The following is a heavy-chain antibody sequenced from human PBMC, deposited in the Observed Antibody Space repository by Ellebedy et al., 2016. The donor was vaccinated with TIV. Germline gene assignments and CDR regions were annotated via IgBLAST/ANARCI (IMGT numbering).Heavy chain of an antibody. D-gene: IGHD2-2*01. Sequence: GESLKISWNGAGYIFTNYWLAWVRPLPGKGLEWMGIIYPGDSETRYSTSFQGQVTISADKSISAAFLHWGRLKASDTAMYYCARGRTSYYFDHWGQGTLVTVSS. CDR2: IYPGDSET. CDR3: ARGRTSYYFDH. CDR1: GYIFTNYW. V-gene: IGHV5-51*01. J-gene: IGHJ4*02.